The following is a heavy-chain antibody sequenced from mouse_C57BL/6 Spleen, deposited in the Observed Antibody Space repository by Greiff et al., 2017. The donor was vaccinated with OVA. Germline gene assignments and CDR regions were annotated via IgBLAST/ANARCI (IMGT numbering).Heavy chain of an antibody. CDR1: GYTFTSYW. J-gene: IGHJ2*01. D-gene: IGHD1-1*01. CDR3: ARVTDYYGSSYFDY. CDR2: IDPSDSYT. Sequence: QVQLQQPGAELVKPGASVKLSCKASGYTFTSYWMQWVKQRPGQGLEWIGEIDPSDSYTNYNQKFKGKATLTVDTSSSTAYMQLSSLTSEDSAVYYCARVTDYYGSSYFDYWGQGTTLTVSS. V-gene: IGHV1-50*01.